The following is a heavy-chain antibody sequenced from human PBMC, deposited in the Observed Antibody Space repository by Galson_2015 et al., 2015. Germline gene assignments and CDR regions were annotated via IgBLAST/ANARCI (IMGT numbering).Heavy chain of an antibody. CDR2: ISGSGGST. CDR3: AKGYDRPGPGM. V-gene: IGHV3-23*01. D-gene: IGHD3-10*01. Sequence: SLRLSCAASGLTFSSHVMHWVRQAPGKGLEWVSGISGSGGSTNYAGSVRGRFTISRDNFNNMLYLQMNSLRAEDTAVYYCAKGYDRPGPGMWGQGTMVSVSS. CDR1: GLTFSSHV. J-gene: IGHJ3*01.